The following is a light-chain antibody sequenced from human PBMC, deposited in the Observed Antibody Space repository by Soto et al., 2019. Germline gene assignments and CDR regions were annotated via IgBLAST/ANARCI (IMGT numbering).Light chain of an antibody. CDR2: DAS. Sequence: EIVLTQSPVTLSLSPGERATLSCRASQSVSSYLAWYQQKPGQAPRLLIYDASIRATGIPARFSGSGSGTDFTLTISSLEPKDFAVYYCQQRSNWPPYTFGQGTKLEIK. V-gene: IGKV3-11*01. CDR1: QSVSSY. J-gene: IGKJ2*01. CDR3: QQRSNWPPYT.